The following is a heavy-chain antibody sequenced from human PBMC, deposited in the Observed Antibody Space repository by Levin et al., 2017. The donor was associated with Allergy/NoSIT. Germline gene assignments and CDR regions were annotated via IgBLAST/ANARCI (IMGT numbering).Heavy chain of an antibody. D-gene: IGHD2-2*01. J-gene: IGHJ4*02. V-gene: IGHV1-46*01. CDR3: ARDQSGDIVVVPAAIGFDY. Sequence: ASVKDSCKASGYTFTSYYMHWVRQAPGQGLEWMGIINPSGGSTSYAQKFQGRVTMTRDTSTSTVFMELSSLRSEDTAVYYCARDQSGDIVVVPAAIGFDYWGQGTLVTVSS. CDR2: INPSGGST. CDR1: GYTFTSYY.